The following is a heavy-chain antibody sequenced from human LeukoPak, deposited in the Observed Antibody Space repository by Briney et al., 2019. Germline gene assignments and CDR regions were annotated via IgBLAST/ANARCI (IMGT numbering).Heavy chain of an antibody. CDR3: AKGEMATTPFAFDI. Sequence: GGSLRLSCAAPGFTFDDYAMHWVRQAPGKGLEWVSGISWNSGSIGYADSVKGRFTISRDNAKNSLYLQMNSLRAEDMALYYCAKGEMATTPFAFDIWGQGTMVTVSS. CDR1: GFTFDDYA. V-gene: IGHV3-9*03. J-gene: IGHJ3*02. D-gene: IGHD5-24*01. CDR2: ISWNSGSI.